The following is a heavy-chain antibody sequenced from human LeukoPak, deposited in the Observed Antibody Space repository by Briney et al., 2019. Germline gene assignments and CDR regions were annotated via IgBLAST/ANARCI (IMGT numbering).Heavy chain of an antibody. CDR2: ISGSSGST. V-gene: IGHV3-23*01. J-gene: IGHJ4*02. Sequence: GGSLRLSCAASGFTFSSYAMSWVRQASGKGLEWVSAISGSSGSTYYADSVKGRFTISRDNSKNTLYLQMNSLRAEDTAVYYCAKGGGTYYSDSSGYLPFDYWGQGTLVTVSS. D-gene: IGHD3-22*01. CDR3: AKGGGTYYSDSSGYLPFDY. CDR1: GFTFSSYA.